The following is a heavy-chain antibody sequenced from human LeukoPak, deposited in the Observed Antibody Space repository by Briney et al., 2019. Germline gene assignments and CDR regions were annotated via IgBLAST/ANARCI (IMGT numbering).Heavy chain of an antibody. CDR3: ARRAYDFWSGPLAP. CDR1: GGSISSYY. D-gene: IGHD3-3*01. J-gene: IGHJ5*02. CDR2: IYYSGST. Sequence: SETLSLTCTVSGGSISSYYWSWIRQPPGKGLEWIGYIYYSGSTNYNPSLKSRVTISVDTSKNQFSLKLNSVTAADTAVYYCARRAYDFWSGPLAPWGQGTLVTVSS. V-gene: IGHV4-59*08.